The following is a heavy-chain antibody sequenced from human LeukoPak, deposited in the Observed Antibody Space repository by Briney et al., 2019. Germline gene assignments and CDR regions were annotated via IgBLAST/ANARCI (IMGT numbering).Heavy chain of an antibody. CDR3: ARYAGGSGSYLDY. J-gene: IGHJ4*02. D-gene: IGHD3-10*01. CDR2: IYYSGST. CDR1: GGSISSYY. Sequence: SETLSLTCTVSGGSISSYYWSWIRQPPGKGLEWIGYIYYSGSTNYNPSLKSRVTISVDTSKNQFSLKLSSVTAADTAVYYCARYAGGSGSYLDYWGQGTLVTVSS. V-gene: IGHV4-59*08.